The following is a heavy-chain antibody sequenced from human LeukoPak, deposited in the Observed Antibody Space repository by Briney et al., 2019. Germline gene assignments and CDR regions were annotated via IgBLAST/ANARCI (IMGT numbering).Heavy chain of an antibody. CDR3: AKDMYSSGSVVDY. CDR1: GYTFTSYG. V-gene: IGHV1-18*01. J-gene: IGHJ4*02. D-gene: IGHD6-19*01. Sequence: ASVKVSCKASGYTFTSYGISWVRQAPGQGLEWMGWINAYNGNTNYAQKLQGRVTMTTGTSKSTAYMELRSLRSDDTALYYCAKDMYSSGSVVDYWGQGTLVTVSS. CDR2: INAYNGNT.